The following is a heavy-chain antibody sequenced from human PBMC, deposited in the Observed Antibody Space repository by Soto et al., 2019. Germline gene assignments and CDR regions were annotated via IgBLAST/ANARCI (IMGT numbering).Heavy chain of an antibody. Sequence: PSQTMPVPYTVSGGSIRSSSYSWCWIRQPPGKGLEWIGSMYYSGSTYYNPSLKSRVTISVDTSKNQFSLKLSSVTAEDTAVYYCARWDIVVVPAAMAFDYWGQGTLVTVS. V-gene: IGHV4-39*01. CDR2: MYYSGST. CDR1: GGSIRSSSYS. D-gene: IGHD2-2*01. CDR3: ARWDIVVVPAAMAFDY. J-gene: IGHJ4*02.